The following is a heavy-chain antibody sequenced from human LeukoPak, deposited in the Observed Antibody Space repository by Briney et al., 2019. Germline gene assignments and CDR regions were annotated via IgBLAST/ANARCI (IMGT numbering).Heavy chain of an antibody. CDR2: ISSGSSYI. D-gene: IGHD3-3*01. V-gene: IGHV3-21*01. CDR1: GFTFSSYS. J-gene: IGHJ4*02. Sequence: GGSLRLSCAASGFTFSSYSMNWVRQAPGKGLEWVSSISSGSSYIYYADSVKGRFTISRDNAKNSLYPQMNSLRAEDTAVYYCARTRVLKGSGYYTAFDYWGQGTLVTVSS. CDR3: ARTRVLKGSGYYTAFDY.